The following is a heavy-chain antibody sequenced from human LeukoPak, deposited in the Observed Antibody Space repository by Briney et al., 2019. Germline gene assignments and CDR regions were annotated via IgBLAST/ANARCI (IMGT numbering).Heavy chain of an antibody. D-gene: IGHD2-15*01. CDR3: ARGVVVVAANLNWFDP. CDR2: INTDGSST. CDR1: GFTFSSYW. Sequence: GGSLRLSCAASGFTFSSYWMHWVRQAPGKGLVWVSRINTDGSSTSCADSVKGRFTISRDNAKNTLYLQMNSLRAEDTAVYYCARGVVVVAANLNWFDPWGQGTLVTVSS. J-gene: IGHJ5*02. V-gene: IGHV3-74*01.